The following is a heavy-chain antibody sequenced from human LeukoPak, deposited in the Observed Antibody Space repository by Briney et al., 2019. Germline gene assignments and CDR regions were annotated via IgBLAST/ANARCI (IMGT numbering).Heavy chain of an antibody. V-gene: IGHV3-53*05. CDR2: IYIGGRT. J-gene: IGHJ4*02. CDR3: AREGVGYFFDY. D-gene: IGHD5-18*01. Sequence: PGGSLRLSCAASGFTVSGNYVRWVRQAPGRGLEWVSVIYIGGRTYYADSVKGRFTISRDNSKNTLFLQMRGLRPEDTAIYYCAREGVGYFFDYWGQGALVTVSS. CDR1: GFTVSGNY.